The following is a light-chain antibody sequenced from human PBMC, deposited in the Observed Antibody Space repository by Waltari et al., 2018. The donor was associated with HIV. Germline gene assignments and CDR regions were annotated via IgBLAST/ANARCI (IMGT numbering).Light chain of an antibody. J-gene: IGLJ3*02. V-gene: IGLV1-40*01. CDR2: GNS. CDR3: QSYDSSLTTWV. Sequence: QSVLTQPPSVSGAPGQRVTISCTGSSSNIGAGYDVHWYQQLPGTAPKLLIVGNSNRPSAVPDRFSGSKSGPAASLAITGLQAADEADYYCQSYDSSLTTWVFGGGTKLTVL. CDR1: SSNIGAGYD.